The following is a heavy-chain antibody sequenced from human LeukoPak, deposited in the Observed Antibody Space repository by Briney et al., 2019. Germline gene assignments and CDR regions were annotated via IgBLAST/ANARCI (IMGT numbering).Heavy chain of an antibody. Sequence: ASVKVSCKAFGYTFTNYGTSWVRQAPGQGLEWMAWISANNGDTRYAQKFQGRVILTTDTPTTTAYMELRNLRSDDTAVYYCARDACVSCGGDCCHDPWGQGTLVTVSS. CDR3: ARDACVSCGGDCCHDP. CDR1: GYTFTNYG. J-gene: IGHJ5*02. CDR2: ISANNGDT. D-gene: IGHD2-21*02. V-gene: IGHV1-18*01.